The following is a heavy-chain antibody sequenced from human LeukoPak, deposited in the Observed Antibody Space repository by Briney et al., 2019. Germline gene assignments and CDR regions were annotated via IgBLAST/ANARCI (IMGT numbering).Heavy chain of an antibody. Sequence: RASETLSLTCTVSGGSLSSSSYYWGWIRQPPGKGLEWIGSIYYSGSTYYNPSLKSRVTISVDTSKNQFSLKLSSVTAADTAVYYCARDWGSGHGWGAFDIWGQGTMVTVSS. CDR3: ARDWGSGHGWGAFDI. CDR1: GGSLSSSSYY. CDR2: IYYSGST. V-gene: IGHV4-39*07. D-gene: IGHD5-12*01. J-gene: IGHJ3*02.